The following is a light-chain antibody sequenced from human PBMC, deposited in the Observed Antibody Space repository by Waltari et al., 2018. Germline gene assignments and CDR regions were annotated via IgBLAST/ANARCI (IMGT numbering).Light chain of an antibody. V-gene: IGLV3-9*01. J-gene: IGLJ2*01. Sequence: SYELTQPLSVSVALGQTARITCGGNNIGSKNVPWYQQKPGQAPVLVIYRDSNRPSGIPERFSGSNSGNTATLTISRAQAGDEADYYCQVWDSSTGDVVFGGGTKLTVL. CDR3: QVWDSSTGDVV. CDR2: RDS. CDR1: NIGSKN.